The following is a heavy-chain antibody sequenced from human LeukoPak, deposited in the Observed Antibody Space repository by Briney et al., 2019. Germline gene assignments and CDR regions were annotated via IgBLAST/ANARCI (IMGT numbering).Heavy chain of an antibody. Sequence: SETLSLTCTVSGAPISSYYWSWIRQPPGKGLEWIGYISYSGSTNYNPSLKSRVTISADSSKNQVSLTLSSVTAADTAVYYCARHPELYFFDYWGQGTLVTVSS. J-gene: IGHJ4*02. CDR2: ISYSGST. CDR1: GAPISSYY. CDR3: ARHPELYFFDY. D-gene: IGHD3-10*01. V-gene: IGHV4-59*08.